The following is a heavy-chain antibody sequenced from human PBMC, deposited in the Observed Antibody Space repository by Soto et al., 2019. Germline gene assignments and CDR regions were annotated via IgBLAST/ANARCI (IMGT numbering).Heavy chain of an antibody. V-gene: IGHV3-23*01. CDR3: AKDQVYRVTTASVYRY. J-gene: IGHJ4*02. CDR1: GFTFSSYA. Sequence: GGSLRLSCAASGFTFSSYAMSWVRRAPGKGLEWVSAISGSGGSTYYADSVKGRFTISRDNSKNTLYLQMNSLRAEDTAVYYCAKDQVYRVTTASVYRYWGQGTLVTVSS. D-gene: IGHD2-21*02. CDR2: ISGSGGST.